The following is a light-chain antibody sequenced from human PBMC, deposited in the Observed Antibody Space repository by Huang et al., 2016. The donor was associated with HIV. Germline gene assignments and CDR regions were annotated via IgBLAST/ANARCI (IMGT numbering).Light chain of an antibody. V-gene: IGKV1-39*01. CDR2: AAS. J-gene: IGKJ4*01. CDR1: QNIHSY. Sequence: DIQMTQSPSPLSASVGDRVTITGRASQNIHSYLNWYQQKSGKAPKLLIYAASTLQSGVPPRFSGSGSGTDFTLTISSLQPEDFATYYCQQSYDTLTFGGGTKVEIK. CDR3: QQSYDTLT.